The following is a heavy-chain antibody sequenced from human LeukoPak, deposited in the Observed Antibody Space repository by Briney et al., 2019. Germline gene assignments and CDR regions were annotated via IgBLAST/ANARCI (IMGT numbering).Heavy chain of an antibody. D-gene: IGHD3-10*01. CDR3: ARDGSGANWYFDL. CDR1: GFTFSSYG. V-gene: IGHV3-23*01. J-gene: IGHJ2*01. CDR2: ISGSDGST. Sequence: PGGSLRLSCAASGFTFSSYGMTWVRQAPGKGLEWVSSISGSDGSTYYADSVKGRFTISRDNAKNSLYLQMNSLRDEDMAVYYCARDGSGANWYFDLWGRGTLVTVSS.